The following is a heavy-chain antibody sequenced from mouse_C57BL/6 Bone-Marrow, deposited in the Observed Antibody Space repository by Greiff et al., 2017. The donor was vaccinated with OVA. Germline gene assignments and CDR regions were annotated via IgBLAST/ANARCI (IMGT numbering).Heavy chain of an antibody. D-gene: IGHD2-5*01. Sequence: QVTLKESGPGILQPSQSLSLTCSFSGFSLSTFGMGVGWIRQPSGKGLDWLAHIGWDADKYFNTALKRRLTLSKDTSKNQLFLKIANVDTAATVTYYAARSYYSNSYWFAYWGQGTLVTVSA. CDR1: GFSLSTFGMG. CDR3: ARSYYSNSYWFAY. V-gene: IGHV8-8*01. CDR2: IGWDADK. J-gene: IGHJ3*01.